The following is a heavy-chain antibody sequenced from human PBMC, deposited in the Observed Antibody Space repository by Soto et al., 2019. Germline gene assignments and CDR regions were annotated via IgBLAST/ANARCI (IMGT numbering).Heavy chain of an antibody. Sequence: PWGSLLLTCAASVFTFSDYYMSLIRQAPGKGLDWVAYISSSSRTTKYGDSVKGRFTISRDNAKNSLFLQMNSLRGEDTAVYYCARDVYRYSSSSPEDVWGQGTTVTVSS. V-gene: IGHV3-11*06. D-gene: IGHD6-6*01. CDR1: VFTFSDYY. J-gene: IGHJ6*02. CDR2: ISSSSRTT. CDR3: ARDVYRYSSSSPEDV.